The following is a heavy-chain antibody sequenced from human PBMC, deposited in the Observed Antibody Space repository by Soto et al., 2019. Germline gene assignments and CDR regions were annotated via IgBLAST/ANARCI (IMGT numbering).Heavy chain of an antibody. CDR2: IWYDGSNK. J-gene: IGHJ4*02. D-gene: IGHD3-22*01. CDR3: ARDRPYYYDSSGYYPDY. V-gene: IGHV3-33*01. CDR1: GFTFSSYG. Sequence: GGSLRLSCAASGFTFSSYGMHWVRQAPGKGLEWVAVIWYDGSNKYYADSVKGRITISRDNTKNTLYLQINSLRAEDTFVYYCARDRPYYYDSSGYYPDYWGQGTLVTVSS.